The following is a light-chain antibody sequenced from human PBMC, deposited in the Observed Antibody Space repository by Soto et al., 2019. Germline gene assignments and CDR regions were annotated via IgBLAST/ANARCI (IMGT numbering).Light chain of an antibody. CDR1: QSVSSSY. J-gene: IGKJ2*01. V-gene: IGKV3-20*01. CDR3: QQYGSSPHT. CDR2: GAS. Sequence: IVWTQSPGTLSLSPGERATLSCRASQSVSSSYLAWYQHKPGQAPRLLIYGASSRATGIPDRFSGSGSGTDFTLTLSRLEPEDFAVYYCQQYGSSPHTFGQGTKLEIK.